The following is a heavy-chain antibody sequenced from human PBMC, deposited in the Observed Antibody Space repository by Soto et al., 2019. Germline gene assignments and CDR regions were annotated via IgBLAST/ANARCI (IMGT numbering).Heavy chain of an antibody. J-gene: IGHJ4*02. D-gene: IGHD3-10*01. V-gene: IGHV3-33*01. Sequence: GGPLRLCCVASGVSRSPYGMHCVRQSPGKGREWVAAIWYDGSKKYYGDSVKGRFTISRDNPKNTLYLEMNSLRVEDTAVYFCVRDSSFDNSSEDLWGQGTLVTVPS. CDR3: VRDSSFDNSSEDL. CDR2: IWYDGSKK. CDR1: GVSRSPYG.